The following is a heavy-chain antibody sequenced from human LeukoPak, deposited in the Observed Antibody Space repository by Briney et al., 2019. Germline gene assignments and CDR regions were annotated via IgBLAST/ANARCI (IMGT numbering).Heavy chain of an antibody. CDR2: IYTSGST. CDR3: AGGYSSSWSSFDP. J-gene: IGHJ5*02. CDR1: GGSISSYY. D-gene: IGHD6-13*01. V-gene: IGHV4-4*07. Sequence: SETLSLTCTVSGGSISSYYGSWIRQPAGKGLEWIGRIYTSGSTNYNPSLKSRVTMSVDTSKNQFSLKLSSVTAADTAVYYCAGGYSSSWSSFDPWGQGTLVTVSS.